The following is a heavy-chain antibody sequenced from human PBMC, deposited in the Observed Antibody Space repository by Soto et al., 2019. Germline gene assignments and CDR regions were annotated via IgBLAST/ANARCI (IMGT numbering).Heavy chain of an antibody. CDR3: ASRSRYDYIWGSYRPNDAFDI. D-gene: IGHD3-16*02. Sequence: SETLSPTCTVSGGSISSSSYYWGWIRQPPGKGLEWIGSIYYSGSTYYNPSLKSRVTISVDTSKNQFSLKPSSVTAADTAVYYCASRSRYDYIWGSYRPNDAFDIWGQGTMVT. CDR1: GGSISSSSYY. CDR2: IYYSGST. J-gene: IGHJ3*02. V-gene: IGHV4-39*01.